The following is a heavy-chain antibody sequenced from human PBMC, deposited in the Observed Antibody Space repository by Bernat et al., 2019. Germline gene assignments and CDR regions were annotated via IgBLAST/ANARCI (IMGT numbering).Heavy chain of an antibody. V-gene: IGHV3-30*18. CDR1: GFTFSFYG. J-gene: IGHJ4*02. CDR2: ISHDGSKR. D-gene: IGHD3-9*01. Sequence: QVQLVESGGGVVQPGTSLRLSCAASGFTFSFYGMHWVRQAPGKGLEWMEVISHDGSKRYHTDAVKGRFIISRDNSKNSLYLQMNSLRTEDTAVYYCAKDLGLRYFDWTFDSWGQGTLVTVSS. CDR3: AKDLGLRYFDWTFDS.